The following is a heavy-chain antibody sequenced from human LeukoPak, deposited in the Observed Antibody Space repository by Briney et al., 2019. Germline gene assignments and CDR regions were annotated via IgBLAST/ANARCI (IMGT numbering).Heavy chain of an antibody. CDR1: GFTFSSYA. V-gene: IGHV4-34*01. CDR2: INHSGST. CDR3: ASSKGGSLDY. D-gene: IGHD1-26*01. Sequence: GSLRLSCAASGFTFSSYAMSWVRQPPGKGLEWIGEINHSGSTNYNPSLKSRVTISVDTSKNQFSLKLSSVTAADTAVYYCASSKGGSLDYWGQGTLVTVSS. J-gene: IGHJ4*02.